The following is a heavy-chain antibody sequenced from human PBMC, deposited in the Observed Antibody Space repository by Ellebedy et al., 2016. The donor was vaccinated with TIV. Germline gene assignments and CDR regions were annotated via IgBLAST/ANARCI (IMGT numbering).Heavy chain of an antibody. CDR3: AAGLRFLEWSGLTEY. CDR2: FDPEDGET. D-gene: IGHD3-3*01. V-gene: IGHV1-24*01. Sequence: AASVKVSCKVSGYTLTELSMHWVRQAPGKGLEWMGGFDPEDGETIYAQKFQGRVTMTEDTSTDTAYMELSSLRSEDTAVYFCAAGLRFLEWSGLTEYWGQGTLVTVSS. J-gene: IGHJ4*02. CDR1: GYTLTELS.